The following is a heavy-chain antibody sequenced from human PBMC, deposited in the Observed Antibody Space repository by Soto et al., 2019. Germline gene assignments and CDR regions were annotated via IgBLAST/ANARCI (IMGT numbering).Heavy chain of an antibody. CDR2: INAGNGNT. CDR1: GYTFTSYA. V-gene: IGHV1-3*01. Sequence: ASVKVSCKASGYTFTSYAMHWVRQAPGQRLEWMGWINAGNGNTKYSQKFQGRVTITRDTSASTAYMELSSLRSEDTAVYYCARSIVVVTALDYWGRGTLVTFS. J-gene: IGHJ4*02. CDR3: ARSIVVVTALDY. D-gene: IGHD2-21*02.